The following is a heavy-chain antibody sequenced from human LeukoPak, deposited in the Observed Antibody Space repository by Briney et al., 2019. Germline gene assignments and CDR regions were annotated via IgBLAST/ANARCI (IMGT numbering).Heavy chain of an antibody. CDR3: AKSDYDSSGFDLYYFDY. CDR1: GFTFSTYA. V-gene: IGHV3-23*01. Sequence: PGGSLRLPCAASGFTFSTYAMSWVRRAPGKGLEWVSGFSGSGGRTYYADSVKGRFTVSRDKSKNTLYLQMSSLRAEDTAVYYCAKSDYDSSGFDLYYFDYWGQGTLVTVSS. CDR2: FSGSGGRT. D-gene: IGHD3-22*01. J-gene: IGHJ4*02.